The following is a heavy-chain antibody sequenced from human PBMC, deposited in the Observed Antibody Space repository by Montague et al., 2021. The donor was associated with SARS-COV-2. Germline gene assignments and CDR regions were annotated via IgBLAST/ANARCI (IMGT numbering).Heavy chain of an antibody. CDR1: GFTFSSYD. V-gene: IGHV3-13*01. D-gene: IGHD2-21*01. CDR3: ARAGLGVAYYYYYGMDV. CDR2: IGTAGDT. Sequence: SLRLSCAASGFTFSSYDMHCVRRATGKGLEWVPAIGTAGDTYYPGSVKGRFTISRENAKNSLYLQMNSLRAGDTAVYYCARAGLGVAYYYYYGMDVWGQGTTVTITS. J-gene: IGHJ6*02.